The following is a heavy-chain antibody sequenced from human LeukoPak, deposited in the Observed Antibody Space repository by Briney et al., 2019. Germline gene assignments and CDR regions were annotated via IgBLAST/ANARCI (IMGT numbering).Heavy chain of an antibody. D-gene: IGHD6-6*01. J-gene: IGHJ6*03. V-gene: IGHV1-8*01. CDR2: MNPNSGNT. Sequence: ASVKVSCKASGYTFTSYDINWVRQATGQGLEWMGWMNPNSGNTGYAQKFQGRVTITRNTSISTAYMELSSLRSEDTAVYYCARGGSSSSSYYYYYMDVWGKGTTVTVSS. CDR1: GYTFTSYD. CDR3: ARGGSSSSSYYYYYMDV.